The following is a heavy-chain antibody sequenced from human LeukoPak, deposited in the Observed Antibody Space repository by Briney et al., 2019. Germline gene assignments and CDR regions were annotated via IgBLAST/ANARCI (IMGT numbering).Heavy chain of an antibody. J-gene: IGHJ6*02. V-gene: IGHV4-39*01. CDR1: GGSISSTSDY. Sequence: SETLSLTCTVSGGSISSTSDYWGWIRQPPGKGLEWIGIIYYSGSTYYNPSLKSRVTISVDMSKNQFSLKLTSVTAADTAVYYCARVITTDYYYYYGMDVWGQGTTVTVSS. CDR3: ARVITTDYYYYYGMDV. D-gene: IGHD4/OR15-4a*01. CDR2: IYYSGST.